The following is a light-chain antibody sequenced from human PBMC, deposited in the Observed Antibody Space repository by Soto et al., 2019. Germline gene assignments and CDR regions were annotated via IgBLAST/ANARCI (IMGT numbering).Light chain of an antibody. J-gene: IGLJ3*02. CDR1: SSDVGIFNY. CDR3: CSYAGSYTWV. CDR2: DVT. Sequence: QSALTQPRSVSESPGRSVTISCTGSSSDVGIFNYVSWYQQHPGKAPKLMIYDVTKRPSGVPDRFSGSKSGITASLTISKLQAEDEADYSCCSYAGSYTWVCGGGTKLTVL. V-gene: IGLV2-11*01.